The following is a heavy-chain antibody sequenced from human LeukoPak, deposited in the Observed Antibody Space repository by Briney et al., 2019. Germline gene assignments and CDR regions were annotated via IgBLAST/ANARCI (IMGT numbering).Heavy chain of an antibody. V-gene: IGHV4-30-4*01. D-gene: IGHD2-2*01. Sequence: TSETLSLTCTVSGGSISSGDYYWSWIRQPPGKGLEWIGYIYYSGSTYYNPSLKSRVTISVDTSKNQFSLKLSSVTAADTAVYYCARVVPAAPYYYGMDVWGQGTTVTVSS. CDR2: IYYSGST. CDR1: GGSISSGDYY. CDR3: ARVVPAAPYYYGMDV. J-gene: IGHJ6*02.